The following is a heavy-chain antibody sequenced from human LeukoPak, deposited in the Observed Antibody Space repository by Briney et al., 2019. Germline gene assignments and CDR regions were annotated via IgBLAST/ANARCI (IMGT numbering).Heavy chain of an antibody. CDR2: ISDKGGST. D-gene: IGHD6-25*01. J-gene: IGHJ6*03. V-gene: IGHV3-64*01. Sequence: GGSLRLSCAGSGFSFSSYSMHWVRQAPGKGPEYVSGISDKGGSTNYANSVKGRFIISRDNSQNTLFLQMVSLRAEDMAVYYCARGEAAVYYYYYLDVWGKGTTVTVSS. CDR3: ARGEAAVYYYYYLDV. CDR1: GFSFSSYS.